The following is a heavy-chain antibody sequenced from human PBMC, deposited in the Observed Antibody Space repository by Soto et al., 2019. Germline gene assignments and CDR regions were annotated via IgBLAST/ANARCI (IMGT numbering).Heavy chain of an antibody. CDR1: GFTFTSSA. CDR3: AAERPSIAARPYYYYGMDV. D-gene: IGHD6-6*01. V-gene: IGHV1-58*01. CDR2: IVVGSGNT. J-gene: IGHJ6*02. Sequence: SVKVSCKASGFTFTSSAVQWVRQARGQRLEWIGWIVVGSGNTNYAQKFQERVTITRDMSTSTAYMELSSLRSEDTAVYYCAAERPSIAARPYYYYGMDVWGQGTTVTVSS.